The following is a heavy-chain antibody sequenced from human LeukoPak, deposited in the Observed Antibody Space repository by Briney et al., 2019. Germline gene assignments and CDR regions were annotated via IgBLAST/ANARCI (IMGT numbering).Heavy chain of an antibody. Sequence: GGSLRLSCAASGFTLSSYWMHWVRQAPGKGLVWVSRINSDGSSTSYADSVKGRFTISRDKAKNTLYLQMNSLRDEDTAVYYCAREEYSSAIDYWGQGTLVTASS. J-gene: IGHJ4*02. CDR1: GFTLSSYW. CDR3: AREEYSSAIDY. D-gene: IGHD6-19*01. V-gene: IGHV3-74*01. CDR2: INSDGSST.